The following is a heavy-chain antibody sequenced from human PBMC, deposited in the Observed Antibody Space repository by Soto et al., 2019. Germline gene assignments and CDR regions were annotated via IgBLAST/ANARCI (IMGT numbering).Heavy chain of an antibody. CDR2: IKQDGREK. D-gene: IGHD1-26*01. CDR1: GFTFSSYW. Sequence: GGCMRLSCAASGFTFSSYWMSWVRQAPGKGLERVANIKQDGREKYYVDPVKVRFTISRDDSKNSLYLQMKRLRAEDTAVYSCAREQVGYYYYYGMDVWGQGTTVTVSS. CDR3: AREQVGYYYYYGMDV. V-gene: IGHV3-7*01. J-gene: IGHJ6*02.